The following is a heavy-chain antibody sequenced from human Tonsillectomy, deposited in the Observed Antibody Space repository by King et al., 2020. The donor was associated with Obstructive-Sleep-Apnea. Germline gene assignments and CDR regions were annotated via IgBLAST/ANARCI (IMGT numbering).Heavy chain of an antibody. V-gene: IGHV4-59*08. J-gene: IGHJ3*01. CDR1: GGSISSYY. CDR3: ARHLYSSGYSGAFDV. CDR2: IYYTVST. D-gene: IGHD3-22*01. Sequence: HVQLQESGPGLVKPSETLSLTCTVSGGSISSYYWSWIRQPPGKGLEWIGYIYYTVSTNYTPSLMGRGTISLDTSTKQFSLKLSSMTAADTSVYYCARHLYSSGYSGAFDVWGQGTVVTVSS.